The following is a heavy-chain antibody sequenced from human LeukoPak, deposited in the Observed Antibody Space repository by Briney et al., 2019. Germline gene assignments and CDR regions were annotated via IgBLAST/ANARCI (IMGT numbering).Heavy chain of an antibody. CDR2: INHSGST. Sequence: SETLSLTCAVYAGSFSGYYWSWIRQPPGKGLEWIGEINHSGSTNYNPSLKSRVTISVDTSKNQFSLKLSSVTAADTAVYYCARLRYYDSSGYLEGADDASDICGQGTMVTVSS. V-gene: IGHV4-34*01. CDR1: AGSFSGYY. D-gene: IGHD3-22*01. J-gene: IGHJ3*02. CDR3: ARLRYYDSSGYLEGADDASDI.